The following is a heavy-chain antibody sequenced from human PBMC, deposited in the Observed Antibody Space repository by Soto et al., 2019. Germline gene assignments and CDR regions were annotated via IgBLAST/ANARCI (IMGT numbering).Heavy chain of an antibody. D-gene: IGHD3-3*01. V-gene: IGHV4-34*01. CDR1: GVSFSGYY. CDR3: ARRARYYDFWSGARGVNYYYGMDV. J-gene: IGHJ6*02. Sequence: SETLSLTCAVYGVSFSGYYWIWIRQPPGKGLEWIGEINHSGSTNYNPYLKSRVTISVDTSKNQFSLKLSSVTAADTAVYYCARRARYYDFWSGARGVNYYYGMDVWGQGTTVTVSS. CDR2: INHSGST.